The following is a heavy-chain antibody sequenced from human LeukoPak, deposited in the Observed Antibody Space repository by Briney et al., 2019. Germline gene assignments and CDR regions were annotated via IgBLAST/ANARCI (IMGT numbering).Heavy chain of an antibody. D-gene: IGHD2-2*01. CDR3: ARDLGGSSTSWRYYYYMGV. V-gene: IGHV3-21*01. Sequence: GGSLRLSCAASGFTFSSYTMNWVRQAPGKGLEWVSSISSSSSCIYSADAATGRFTFSRANAKYTLYLHMHIQRPEDAAVYYCARDLGGSSTSWRYYYYMGVWGKGSTVTVSS. CDR2: ISSSSSCI. CDR1: GFTFSSYT. J-gene: IGHJ6*03.